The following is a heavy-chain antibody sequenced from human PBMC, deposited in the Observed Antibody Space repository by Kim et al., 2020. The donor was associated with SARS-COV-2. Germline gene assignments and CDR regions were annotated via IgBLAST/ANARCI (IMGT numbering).Heavy chain of an antibody. CDR3: ARDGLYYYYGMDV. V-gene: IGHV1-69*04. Sequence: AQNVPATVTITADTTTSTAYLELSSLRSEDTAVYYCARDGLYYYYGMDVWGQGTTVTVSS. J-gene: IGHJ6*02.